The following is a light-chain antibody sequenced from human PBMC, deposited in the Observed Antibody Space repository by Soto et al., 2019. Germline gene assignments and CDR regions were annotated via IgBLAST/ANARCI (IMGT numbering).Light chain of an antibody. CDR1: QSIGTT. CDR2: DTS. CDR3: QQYKTWPPT. J-gene: IGKJ1*01. V-gene: IGKV3-15*01. Sequence: EIVMTQSPATLSVSPGEIATLSCRASQSIGTTLAWYLQKPGQAPRLLISDTSTRATGIPASFSGSGSGTEFTLTISSLQSEDAAVYYCQQYKTWPPTLGQGTKVDIK.